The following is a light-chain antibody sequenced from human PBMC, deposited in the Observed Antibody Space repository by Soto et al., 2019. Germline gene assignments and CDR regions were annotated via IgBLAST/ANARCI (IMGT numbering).Light chain of an antibody. J-gene: IGLJ1*01. CDR1: SSDVGGYNY. V-gene: IGLV2-8*01. Sequence: QSALTQPPSASGSPGQSVTISCTGTSSDVGGYNYVSWYQQHPGKDPKLMIYEINKRPSGVPDRFSGSKSGSTASLTVSGLQAEDEADYYCSSFAGSGTVFGTGTKLT. CDR3: SSFAGSGTV. CDR2: EIN.